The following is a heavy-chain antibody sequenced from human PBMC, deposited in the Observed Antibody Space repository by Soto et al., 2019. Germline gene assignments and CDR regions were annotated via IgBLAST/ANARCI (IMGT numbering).Heavy chain of an antibody. D-gene: IGHD5-12*01. CDR2: ISWNRGSI. CDR3: ANSLSGTLDAXAF. V-gene: IGHV3-9*01. CDR1: GFSFDDYA. J-gene: IGHJ3*01. Sequence: PGGSLRLSCAASGFSFDDYAMHWVRQAPGKGLEWVSGISWNRGSIGYADSVKGRFTISRDNAKNSLYLQMNSLRAEDTALYYIANSLSGTLDAXAFCAQWTMVTVS.